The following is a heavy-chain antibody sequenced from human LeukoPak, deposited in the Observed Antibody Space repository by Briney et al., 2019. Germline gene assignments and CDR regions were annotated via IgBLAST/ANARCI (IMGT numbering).Heavy chain of an antibody. D-gene: IGHD2-8*01. CDR3: ARDPMGPDAFDI. CDR2: ISYDGSNK. CDR1: GFTFSAYF. V-gene: IGHV3-30*03. J-gene: IGHJ3*02. Sequence: GGSLRLSCAASGFTFSAYFMHWVRQAPGKGLEWVAVISYDGSNKYYADSVKGRFTISRDNSKNTLYLQMNSLRAEDTAVYYCARDPMGPDAFDIWGQGTMVTVSS.